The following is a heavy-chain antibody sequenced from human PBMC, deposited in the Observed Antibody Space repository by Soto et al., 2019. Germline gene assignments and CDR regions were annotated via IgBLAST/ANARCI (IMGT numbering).Heavy chain of an antibody. D-gene: IGHD2-15*01. V-gene: IGHV1-3*01. J-gene: IGHJ4*02. CDR2: INAGNGNT. Sequence: QVQLVQSGAEVKKPGASVKVSCKASGYTFTRYAMHWVRQAPGQRLEWMGWINAGNGNTKYSQKFQGRVTTTRDTSASTAYMERSSLRSEDTAVYYCARGVVAATRSGKSLDYWGQGTLVTVSS. CDR1: GYTFTRYA. CDR3: ARGVVAATRSGKSLDY.